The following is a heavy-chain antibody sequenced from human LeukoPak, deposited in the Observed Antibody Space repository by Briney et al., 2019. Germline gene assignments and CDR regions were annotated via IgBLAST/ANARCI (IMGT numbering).Heavy chain of an antibody. CDR3: ARHRYYGYMDV. J-gene: IGHJ6*03. Sequence: SETLSLTCAVYGGSFSGYYWSWIRQPPGKGLEWIGEINHSGSTNYNPSLKSRVTISVDTSKNQFSLKLSSVTAADTAVYYCARHRYYGYMDVWGKGTTVTISS. CDR1: GGSFSGYY. CDR2: INHSGST. D-gene: IGHD3-10*01. V-gene: IGHV4-34*01.